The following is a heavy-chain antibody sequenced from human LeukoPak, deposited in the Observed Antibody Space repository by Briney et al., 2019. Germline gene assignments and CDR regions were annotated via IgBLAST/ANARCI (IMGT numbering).Heavy chain of an antibody. Sequence: PSETLSLTCTVSGGSISTYYWSWIRQPPGKGLEWIGYIFYSGSTNYNPSLKNRVTISVDTSKNQFSLKLSSVTAADTAVYYCARHSARSATMDYWGQGTLVTVSS. CDR2: IFYSGST. CDR1: GGSISTYY. D-gene: IGHD5-24*01. V-gene: IGHV4-59*08. J-gene: IGHJ4*02. CDR3: ARHSARSATMDY.